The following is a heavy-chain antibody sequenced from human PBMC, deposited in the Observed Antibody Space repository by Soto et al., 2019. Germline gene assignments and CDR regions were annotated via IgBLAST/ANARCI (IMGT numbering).Heavy chain of an antibody. D-gene: IGHD3-22*01. V-gene: IGHV3-23*01. CDR2: ISYSGGST. CDR3: AKRYWYDGSGLWDY. CDR1: GFTFSSYG. J-gene: IGHJ4*02. Sequence: EVQLLESGRGLVQPGGSLRLSCAASGFTFSSYGMSWVRQAPGKGLEWVSTISYSGGSTYYTDSVKGRFTISRDNSKNTLYLQMNSLRAEDTAVYYCAKRYWYDGSGLWDYWGQGTLVTVSS.